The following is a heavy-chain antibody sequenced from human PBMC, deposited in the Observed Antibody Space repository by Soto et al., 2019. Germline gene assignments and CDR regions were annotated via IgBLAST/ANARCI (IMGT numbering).Heavy chain of an antibody. CDR1: GFTFSSYG. CDR3: AKAVSRLDHPSVGLDY. V-gene: IGHV3-30*18. CDR2: ISYDGSNK. Sequence: PGGSLRLSCAASGFTFSSYGMHWVRQAPGKGLEWVAVISYDGSNKYYADSVKGRFTISRDNSKNTLYLQMNSLRAEDTAVYYCAKAVSRLDHPSVGLDYWGQGTLVTVSS. D-gene: IGHD1-26*01. J-gene: IGHJ4*02.